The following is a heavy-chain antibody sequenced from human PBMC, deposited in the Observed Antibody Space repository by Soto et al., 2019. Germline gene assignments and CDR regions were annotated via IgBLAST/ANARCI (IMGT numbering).Heavy chain of an antibody. J-gene: IGHJ5*02. CDR2: INHSGST. CDR1: GGSFSGYY. D-gene: IGHD5-12*01. CDR3: ARRRIGVTIGGWFDP. V-gene: IGHV4-34*01. Sequence: QVQLQQWGAGLLKPSETLSLTCAVYGGSFSGYYWSWIRQPPGKGLEWIGEINHSGSTNYNPSLKSRVTISVDTSKNQFSLKLSSVTAADTAVYYCARRRIGVTIGGWFDPWAREPWSPSPQ.